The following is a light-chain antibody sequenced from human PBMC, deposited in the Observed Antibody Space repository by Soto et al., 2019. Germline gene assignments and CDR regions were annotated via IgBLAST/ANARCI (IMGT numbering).Light chain of an antibody. CDR2: DAS. Sequence: EIVLTQSPATLSLSPGERATLSCRASQSASNYLAWYQQKPGQAPRFLIYDASTRATGIPDRFSGSGSGTDFTLTISSLEPEDFASYYCQQRSSWPRTFGQGTKVDI. V-gene: IGKV3-11*01. J-gene: IGKJ1*01. CDR1: QSASNY. CDR3: QQRSSWPRT.